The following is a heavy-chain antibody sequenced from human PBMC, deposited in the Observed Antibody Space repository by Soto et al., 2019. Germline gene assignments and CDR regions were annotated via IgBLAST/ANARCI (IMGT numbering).Heavy chain of an antibody. J-gene: IGHJ6*02. CDR1: GFTFSSYG. CDR3: ARALRYFDWTNDDYGMDV. V-gene: IGHV3-33*01. D-gene: IGHD3-9*01. CDR2: IWYDGSNK. Sequence: GGSLRLSCAASGFTFSSYGMHWVRQAPGKGLEWVAVIWYDGSNKYYADSVKGRFTISRDNSKNTLYLQMNSLRAEDTAVYYCARALRYFDWTNDDYGMDVWGQGTTVTSP.